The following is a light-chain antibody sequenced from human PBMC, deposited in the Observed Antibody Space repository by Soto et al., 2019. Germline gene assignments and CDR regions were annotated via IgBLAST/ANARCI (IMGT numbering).Light chain of an antibody. V-gene: IGKV3-20*01. CDR1: QSVSSNF. J-gene: IGKJ1*01. CDR3: QRYGSSPWT. Sequence: EIVLTQSPGTLSLSPGERATLSCRASQSVSSNFLAWYQQIPGQAPRLLIYGASSRATGIPDRFSGSGSGTDLPLTISRLEPEDFAVYYCQRYGSSPWTFGQGTKMEIK. CDR2: GAS.